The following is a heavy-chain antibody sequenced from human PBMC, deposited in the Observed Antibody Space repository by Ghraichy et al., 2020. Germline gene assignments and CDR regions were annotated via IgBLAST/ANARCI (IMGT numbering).Heavy chain of an antibody. V-gene: IGHV3-7*03. Sequence: GGSLRLSCAASEFTFSNYWMTWVRQAPGKGLEWVADIKQDGSEKFYVNSVKGRFTISRDNAKNSLSLQMNSLRAEDTAMYYCARESYANYFDFWGQGILVTVSS. CDR3: ARESYANYFDF. J-gene: IGHJ4*02. D-gene: IGHD2-8*01. CDR1: EFTFSNYW. CDR2: IKQDGSEK.